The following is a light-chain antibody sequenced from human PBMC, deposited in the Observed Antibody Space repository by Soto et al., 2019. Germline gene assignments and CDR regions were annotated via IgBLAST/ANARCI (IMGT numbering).Light chain of an antibody. V-gene: IGKV1-12*01. CDR1: HDVSSW. CDR3: QQANSPYS. J-gene: IGKJ2*03. Sequence: DIQMTQSPSSFSASVGDRVTITCLASHDVSSWLAWYQQKTGKAPRLLIYGASTLQSGVPSRFSGSGSGTDFTLTISSLQPEDFATYYCQQANSPYSFGQGTKLEIK. CDR2: GAS.